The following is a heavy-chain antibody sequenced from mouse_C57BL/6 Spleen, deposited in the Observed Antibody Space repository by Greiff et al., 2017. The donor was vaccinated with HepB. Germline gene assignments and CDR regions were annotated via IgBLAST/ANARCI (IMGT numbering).Heavy chain of an antibody. V-gene: IGHV1-58*01. D-gene: IGHD1-1*01. J-gene: IGHJ2*01. CDR3: ARSGVTTVVEDYFDY. Sequence: EVKLLESGAELVRPGSSVKMSCKTSGYTFTSYGINWVKQRPGQGLEWIGYIYIGNGYTEYNEKFKGKATLTSDTSSSTAYMQLSSMTSEDSAIYFCARSGVTTVVEDYFDYWGQGTTLTVSS. CDR2: IYIGNGYT. CDR1: GYTFTSYG.